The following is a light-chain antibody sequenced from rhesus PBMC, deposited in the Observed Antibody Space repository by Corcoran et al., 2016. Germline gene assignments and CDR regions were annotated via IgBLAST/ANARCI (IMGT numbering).Light chain of an antibody. V-gene: IGKV1-25*01. CDR2: EAY. J-gene: IGKJ3*01. Sequence: DIQMTQSPSSLSASVGDRVTITCRASQGITNDLAWYQQKPGETPKLLIYEAYSLQSGIPSRFGGSGSVTDFTLTISSLQPEDFATYYCQHYYSTPFTFGPGTKLDIK. CDR3: QHYYSTPFT. CDR1: QGITND.